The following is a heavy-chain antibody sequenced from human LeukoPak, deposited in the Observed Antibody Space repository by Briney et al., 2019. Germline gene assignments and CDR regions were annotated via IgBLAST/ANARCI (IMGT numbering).Heavy chain of an antibody. D-gene: IGHD3-9*01. Sequence: PSETLSLTCTVSGGSVSSSLNYWGWIRQPPGKGLEWIGNTYYTGSTYSNPTLKSRVTMSVDTSKNQFSLKLNSVTAADTAVYYCARLSKGRYFDYIFDYRGQGTLLTVSS. CDR3: ARLSKGRYFDYIFDY. CDR1: GGSVSSSLNY. V-gene: IGHV4-39*01. J-gene: IGHJ4*02. CDR2: TYYTGST.